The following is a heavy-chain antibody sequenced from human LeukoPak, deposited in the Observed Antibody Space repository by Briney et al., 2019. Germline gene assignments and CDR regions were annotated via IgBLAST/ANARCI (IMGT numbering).Heavy chain of an antibody. CDR3: AREGAAEDY. J-gene: IGHJ4*02. D-gene: IGHD6-13*01. V-gene: IGHV4-61*01. CDR1: GVSVSSGSYY. Sequence: SETLSLTCTVSGVSVSSGSYYWSWIRQPPGKGLEWIGYIYYSGSTNYNPSFKSRVTISVDTSENQFSLKLSSVTAADTAVYYCAREGAAEDYWGQGTLVTVSS. CDR2: IYYSGST.